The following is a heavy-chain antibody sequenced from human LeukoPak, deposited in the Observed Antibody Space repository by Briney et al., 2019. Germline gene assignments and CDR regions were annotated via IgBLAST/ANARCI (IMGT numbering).Heavy chain of an antibody. J-gene: IGHJ1*01. CDR2: IYYSGST. CDR3: ARGGNSRGRPVQH. Sequence: SETLSLTCTVSGGSISSYYWSWIRQPPGKGLEWIGYIYYSGSTNYNPSLKSRVTISVDTSKNQFSLKLSSVTAADTAVYYCARGGNSRGRPVQHWGQGTLVTVSS. CDR1: GGSISSYY. D-gene: IGHD6-13*01. V-gene: IGHV4-59*01.